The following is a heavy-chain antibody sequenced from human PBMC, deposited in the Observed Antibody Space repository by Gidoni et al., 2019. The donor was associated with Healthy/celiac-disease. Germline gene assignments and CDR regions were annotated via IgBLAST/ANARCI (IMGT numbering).Heavy chain of an antibody. CDR1: GFPFSRSA. CDR2: ISGSGGST. V-gene: IGHV3-23*01. J-gene: IGHJ4*02. CDR3: AKASGLLWFGELDPPLDY. Sequence: EVQLLESGGGLVQPGGSLRLSCAASGFPFSRSAMSVVRQAPGTGTGWVRQAAGKGLEWVSVISGSGGSTYYADSVKGRFTISRDNSKNTLYLQMNSLRAEDTAVYYCAKASGLLWFGELDPPLDYWGQGTLVTVSS. D-gene: IGHD3-10*01.